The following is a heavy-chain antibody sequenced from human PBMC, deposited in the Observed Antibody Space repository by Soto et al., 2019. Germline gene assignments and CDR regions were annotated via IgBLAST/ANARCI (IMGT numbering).Heavy chain of an antibody. V-gene: IGHV1-8*01. Sequence: QVQLVQSGAEVKKPGASVKVSCKTSGYTFTNYNINWVRQATGQGLEWMGWMNPNSGNTGYAQKFQGRVTMTRNTSITRANMELSSVRSGDRAVYYCARAEPYSTSSPFDYWGQGTLVTVSS. D-gene: IGHD6-6*01. CDR2: MNPNSGNT. CDR3: ARAEPYSTSSPFDY. J-gene: IGHJ4*02. CDR1: GYTFTNYN.